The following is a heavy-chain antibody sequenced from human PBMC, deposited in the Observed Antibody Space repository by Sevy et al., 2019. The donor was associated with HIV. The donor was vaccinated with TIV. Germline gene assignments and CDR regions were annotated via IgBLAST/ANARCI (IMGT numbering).Heavy chain of an antibody. V-gene: IGHV1-69*13. Sequence: ASVKVSCKASGGTFSSYGISWVRQAPGQGLEWMGGIIPILGTVNYAQKFQGRVTITADESTKTAYMELSSLRSEDTAVYYCAGGGGKGWYYFDYWGQEALVTVSS. D-gene: IGHD6-19*01. CDR1: GGTFSSYG. J-gene: IGHJ4*02. CDR2: IIPILGTV. CDR3: AGGGGKGWYYFDY.